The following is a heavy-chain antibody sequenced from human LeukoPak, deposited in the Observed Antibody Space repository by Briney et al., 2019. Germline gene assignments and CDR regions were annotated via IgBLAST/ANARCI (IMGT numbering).Heavy chain of an antibody. V-gene: IGHV4-59*01. J-gene: IGHJ2*01. CDR2: IYYSGST. CDR3: ARAGYCSGSTCYSWFFDL. CDR1: GGSISSYY. Sequence: SETLSLTCTVSGGSISSYYWSWIRQPPGKGLEWIGYIYYSGSTNYNPSLKSRVTISVDTSKNQFSLKLSSVTAADTAVYYCARAGYCSGSTCYSWFFDLWGRGTLVTVSS. D-gene: IGHD2-15*01.